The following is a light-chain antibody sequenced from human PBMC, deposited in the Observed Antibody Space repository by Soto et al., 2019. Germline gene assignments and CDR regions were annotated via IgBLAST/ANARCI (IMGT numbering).Light chain of an antibody. CDR2: DVS. CDR1: ISDVGGYDY. J-gene: IGLJ1*01. CDR3: SSYTSSSTYV. Sequence: QSALTQPASVSGSPGQSIAISCTGTISDVGGYDYVSWYQQHPGKAPKLMIYDVSNRPSGVSNRFSGSKSDNTASLTISGLQAEDEADYYCSSYTSSSTYVFGTGTKLTVL. V-gene: IGLV2-14*01.